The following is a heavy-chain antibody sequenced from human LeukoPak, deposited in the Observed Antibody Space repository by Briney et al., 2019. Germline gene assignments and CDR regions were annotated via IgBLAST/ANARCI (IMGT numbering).Heavy chain of an antibody. CDR1: GGSISIYY. CDR3: ARARVTYYYGSGSLFDP. V-gene: IGHV4-4*07. CDR2: LYTSGST. D-gene: IGHD3-10*01. J-gene: IGHJ5*02. Sequence: SETLSLTCTVSGGSISIYYWSWIREPAGKGLEWIGRLYTSGSTNYNPSLKSRVTMSVDTSKNQFSLKLSSVTAADTAVYYCARARVTYYYGSGSLFDPWGQGTLVTVSS.